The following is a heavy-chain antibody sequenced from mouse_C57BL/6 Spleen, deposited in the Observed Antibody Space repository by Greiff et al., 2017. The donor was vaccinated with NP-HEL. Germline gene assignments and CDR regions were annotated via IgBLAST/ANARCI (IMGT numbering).Heavy chain of an antibody. CDR3: ARWGLLLPFDY. CDR1: GYTFTDYY. V-gene: IGHV1-26*01. CDR2: INPNNGGT. Sequence: EVQLQQSGPELVKPGASVKISCKASGYTFTDYYMNWVKQSHGKSLEWIGDINPNNGGTSYNQKFKGKATLTVDKSSITAYMELRSLTSEDSAVYYCARWGLLLPFDYWGQGTTLTVSS. J-gene: IGHJ2*01. D-gene: IGHD1-1*01.